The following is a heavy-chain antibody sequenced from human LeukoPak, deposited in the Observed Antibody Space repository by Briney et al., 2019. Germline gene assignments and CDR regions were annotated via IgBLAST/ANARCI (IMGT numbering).Heavy chain of an antibody. CDR3: AREARITMVRGVKYKWFDP. V-gene: IGHV1-18*01. CDR1: GYTITSYG. D-gene: IGHD3-10*01. Sequence: ASVKVSCKASGYTITSYGISWVRQAPGQGLEWMGWISAYNGNTNYAQKLQGRATMTTDTSTSTAYMELRSLRSDDTAVYYCAREARITMVRGVKYKWFDPWCQGTLVTVSS. J-gene: IGHJ5*02. CDR2: ISAYNGNT.